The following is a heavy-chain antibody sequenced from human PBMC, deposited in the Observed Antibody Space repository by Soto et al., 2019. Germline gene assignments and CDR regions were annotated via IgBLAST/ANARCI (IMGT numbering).Heavy chain of an antibody. Sequence: PSETLSLTCTVSGASISSYYWSWIRQPAGKGLEWIGRFYTSGSTNYSPSLKSRVTMSVDTSKNQFFLKLNSVTAADTAVYYCAREMMAATVRFDSWGQGTLVTVSS. D-gene: IGHD1-26*01. J-gene: IGHJ5*01. CDR3: AREMMAATVRFDS. V-gene: IGHV4-4*07. CDR1: GASISSYY. CDR2: FYTSGST.